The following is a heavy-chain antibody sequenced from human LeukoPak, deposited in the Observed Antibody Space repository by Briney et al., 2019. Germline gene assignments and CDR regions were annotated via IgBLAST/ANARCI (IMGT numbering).Heavy chain of an antibody. CDR3: ARDRGGVPAARPVVRAFDI. CDR2: IYDGGST. Sequence: NPSETVSLTCTVSGGSISSYYWSWIRQPPGKGLEWIGYIYDGGSTNYNPSLESRVTIPVDTSKNQFSLKLSSVTAADTAVYYCARDRGGVPAARPVVRAFDIWGQGTMVTVSS. D-gene: IGHD2-2*01. CDR1: GGSISSYY. J-gene: IGHJ3*02. V-gene: IGHV4-59*01.